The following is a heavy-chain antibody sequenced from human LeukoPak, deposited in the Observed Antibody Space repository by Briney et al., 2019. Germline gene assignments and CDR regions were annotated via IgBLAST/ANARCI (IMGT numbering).Heavy chain of an antibody. D-gene: IGHD2-15*01. Sequence: PGGSLSLSCAASGFTFSSYNMNWVRQAPGKGLEWVSATSSSDDGKYYADSVRGRFTISRDNSRNTMYLQMNSLRAEDAAVYYCAKAPVTSCRGAFCYPFDSWGQGTLVTVSS. V-gene: IGHV3-23*01. CDR1: GFTFSSYN. CDR3: AKAPVTSCRGAFCYPFDS. CDR2: TSSSDDGK. J-gene: IGHJ4*02.